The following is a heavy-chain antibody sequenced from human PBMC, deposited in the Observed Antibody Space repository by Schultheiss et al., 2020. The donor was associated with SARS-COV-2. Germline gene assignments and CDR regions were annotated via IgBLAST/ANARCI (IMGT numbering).Heavy chain of an antibody. CDR2: ISGSGGST. J-gene: IGHJ4*02. V-gene: IGHV3-23*01. Sequence: GESLKISCAASGFTFSSYAMSWVRQAPGKGLEWVSAISGSGGSTYYADSVKGRFTISRDNSKNTLYLQVNSLRAEDTAVYYCARERGGNDEFDYWGQGTLVTVSS. D-gene: IGHD1-1*01. CDR3: ARERGGNDEFDY. CDR1: GFTFSSYA.